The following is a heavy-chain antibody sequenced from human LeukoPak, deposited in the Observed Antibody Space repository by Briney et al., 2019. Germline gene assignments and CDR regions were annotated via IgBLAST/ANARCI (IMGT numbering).Heavy chain of an antibody. J-gene: IGHJ4*02. CDR2: ISSSSSYI. Sequence: GGSLRLSCAASGFTFSSYSMNWVRQAPGKGLEWVSSISSSSSYIYYADSVKGRFTISRDNAKNSLYLQMNSLRAEDTAVYYCARDGSSGSYYRFDYWGQGTLVTVSS. CDR3: ARDGSSGSYYRFDY. D-gene: IGHD1-26*01. CDR1: GFTFSSYS. V-gene: IGHV3-21*01.